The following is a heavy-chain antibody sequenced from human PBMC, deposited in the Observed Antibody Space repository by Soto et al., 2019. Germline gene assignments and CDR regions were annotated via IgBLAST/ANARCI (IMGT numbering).Heavy chain of an antibody. D-gene: IGHD1-1*01. J-gene: IGHJ6*01. CDR3: ARDQGGGTIFHSLTHV. CDR1: GCTFRSYG. Sequence: SLKVSCKACGCTFRSYGISWVRQARGQGLEWMGGITPFTGSANYAQSFQGRVTIIADESASTVYMELSSLRSEDTAVYYCARDQGGGTIFHSLTHVLGQGTTVTLSS. V-gene: IGHV1-69*13. CDR2: ITPFTGSA.